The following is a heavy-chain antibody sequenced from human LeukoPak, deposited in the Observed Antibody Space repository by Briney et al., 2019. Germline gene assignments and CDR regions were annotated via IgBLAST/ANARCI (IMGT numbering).Heavy chain of an antibody. CDR3: ARGGGLDI. CDR1: GFIFSSYW. V-gene: IGHV3-7*05. CDR2: IKQDGSEK. J-gene: IGHJ3*02. Sequence: GGSLRLSCAASGFIFSSYWMTWARQAPGKGLEWMANIKQDGSEKYYVDSVKGRFTISRDNAKNSLYLQMNSQRAEDTAVYYCARGGGLDIWGQGTMVTVSS.